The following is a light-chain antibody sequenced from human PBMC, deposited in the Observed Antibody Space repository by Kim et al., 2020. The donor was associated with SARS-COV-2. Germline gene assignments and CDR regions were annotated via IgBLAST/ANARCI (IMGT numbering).Light chain of an antibody. Sequence: SSELTQDPAVSVALGHTVRITCQGDSLRSYYASWYQQKPGQAPVRVIYGKNNRPSGIPDRFSGSSSGNTASLTITGAQAEDEADYYCNSWDNSGNRGVFGGGTQLTVL. CDR1: SLRSYY. CDR3: NSWDNSGNRGV. CDR2: GKN. J-gene: IGLJ2*01. V-gene: IGLV3-19*02.